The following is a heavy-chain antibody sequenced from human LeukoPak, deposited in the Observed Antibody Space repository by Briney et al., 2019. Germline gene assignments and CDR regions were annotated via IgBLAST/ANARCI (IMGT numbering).Heavy chain of an antibody. Sequence: SETLSLTCAVYGGSFSGYYWSWIRQPPGKELEWIGEINHSGSTNYNPSLKSRVTISEDTPKNQFSLKQSAVTAADTAVYCCARSIAARLDVWGQGTTVTVSS. CDR1: GGSFSGYY. V-gene: IGHV4-34*01. J-gene: IGHJ6*02. D-gene: IGHD6-6*01. CDR2: INHSGST. CDR3: ARSIAARLDV.